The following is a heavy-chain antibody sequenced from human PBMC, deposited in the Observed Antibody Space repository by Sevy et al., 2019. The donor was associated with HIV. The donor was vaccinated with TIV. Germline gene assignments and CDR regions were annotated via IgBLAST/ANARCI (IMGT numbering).Heavy chain of an antibody. CDR3: TRRKSAQSIFDY. J-gene: IGHJ4*02. CDR2: LKSDVYGGTV. Sequence: CLRLSCTASGFTFGDYCMSCVRQAPGKGLEWVAFLKSDVYGGTVEHAASVRGRFVISRDDSKTIAYLQMNDLKTEDTGVYYCTRRKSAQSIFDYWGQGALVSVSS. V-gene: IGHV3-49*04. D-gene: IGHD6-25*01. CDR1: GFTFGDYC.